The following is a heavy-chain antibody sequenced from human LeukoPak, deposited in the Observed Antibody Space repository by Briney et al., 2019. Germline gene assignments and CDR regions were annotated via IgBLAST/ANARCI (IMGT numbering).Heavy chain of an antibody. CDR3: AKDSPLYIVVVVAADYGMDV. J-gene: IGHJ6*02. D-gene: IGHD2-15*01. Sequence: PGGSLRLSCAASGFPFSSFAMSWVRQAPGKGLEWVSAISGSGGSTYYADSVKGRFTISRDNSKNTLYLQMNSLRAEDTAVYYCAKDSPLYIVVVVAADYGMDVWGQGTTVTVSS. CDR2: ISGSGGST. V-gene: IGHV3-23*01. CDR1: GFPFSSFA.